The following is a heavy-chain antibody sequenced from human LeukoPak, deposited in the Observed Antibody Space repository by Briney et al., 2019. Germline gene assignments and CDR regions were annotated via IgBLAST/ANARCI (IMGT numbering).Heavy chain of an antibody. D-gene: IGHD5-12*01. J-gene: IGHJ4*02. Sequence: GGSLRLSCRASGFILSSYWMTWVRQAPGKGREWLANIKQDGGEKYYVDSVKGRFTISRDNAKNSLSLQMNSLRAEDTALYYCARDVDANYWGQGTLVTVSS. V-gene: IGHV3-7*01. CDR2: IKQDGGEK. CDR3: ARDVDANY. CDR1: GFILSSYW.